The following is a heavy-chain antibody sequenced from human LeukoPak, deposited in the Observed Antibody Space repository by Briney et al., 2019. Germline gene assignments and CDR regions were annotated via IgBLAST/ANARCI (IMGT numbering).Heavy chain of an antibody. V-gene: IGHV4-39*07. Sequence: SETLSLTCTVSGGSISSSSYYWGWIRQPPGKGLEWIGSIYYTGITNYNPSLKSRVTISVDTSKNQFSLNLNSVTAADTAVYYCATSQCGSDCYLAGDYWGQGTLVTVSS. J-gene: IGHJ4*02. D-gene: IGHD2-21*02. CDR1: GGSISSSSYY. CDR3: ATSQCGSDCYLAGDY. CDR2: IYYTGIT.